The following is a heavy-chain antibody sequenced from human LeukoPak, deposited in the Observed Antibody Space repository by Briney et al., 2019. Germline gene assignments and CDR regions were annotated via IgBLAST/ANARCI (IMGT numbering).Heavy chain of an antibody. D-gene: IGHD3-9*01. CDR3: SREGKKSRGVNFVPKKETGYYHYMDG. CDR2: IKQNVTEK. CDR1: GFTFSSYW. V-gene: IGHV3-7*01. J-gene: IGHJ6*03. Sequence: PGGSLRLSCAASGFTFSSYWMSWVRQAPGKGLEWVAYIKQNVTEKYYVDSVKGRFSISRDNAKNSLYLQMNSLRAEDTAVYYCSREGKKSRGVNFVPKKETGYYHYMDGWGKGTTVNGSS.